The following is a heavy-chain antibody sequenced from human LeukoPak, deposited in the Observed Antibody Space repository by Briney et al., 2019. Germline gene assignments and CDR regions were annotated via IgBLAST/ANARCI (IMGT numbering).Heavy chain of an antibody. CDR2: IYWDDRD. D-gene: IGHD1-1*01. Sequence: SGPTLVKPTEPLTLTCTCSGFSIASSGLAVGWIRQPPGKALEWLGHIYWDDRDYYNTFLGSRLTITKDTSENHVVLTMTNMDPVDTATYYCAHLTTRAFYYDYWGQGTLVTVSS. CDR1: GFSIASSGLA. V-gene: IGHV2-5*02. CDR3: AHLTTRAFYYDY. J-gene: IGHJ4*02.